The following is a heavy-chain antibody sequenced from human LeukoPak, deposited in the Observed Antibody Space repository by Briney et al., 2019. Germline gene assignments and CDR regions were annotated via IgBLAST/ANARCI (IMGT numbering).Heavy chain of an antibody. CDR3: MSMSVQNCFGDRYGRS. D-gene: IGHD2-21*01. V-gene: IGHV3-73*01. J-gene: IGHJ4*02. Sequence: PGGSLRLSCAASGFTFSGSAMHWVRQASGRGLEWVGRIRTKTNNYATAYAASVSGRFTVSRDDSKNTAYLQMNSLRTEDTAIYYCMSMSVQNCFGDRYGRSWGQGTLVTVSS. CDR1: GFTFSGSA. CDR2: IRTKTNNYAT.